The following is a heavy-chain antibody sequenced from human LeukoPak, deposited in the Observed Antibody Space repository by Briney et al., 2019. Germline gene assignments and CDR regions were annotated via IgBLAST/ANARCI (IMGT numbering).Heavy chain of an antibody. CDR1: GFTFSSYW. CDR2: IKQDGSEK. J-gene: IGHJ4*02. D-gene: IGHD3-16*01. Sequence: GGSLRLSCAASGFTFSSYWMSWVRQAPGKGLEWVANIKQDGSEKYYVDSVKGRFTISRDNAKNSLYLQTNSLRAEDTAVYYCARIDYVSTFDYWGQGTLVTVSS. CDR3: ARIDYVSTFDY. V-gene: IGHV3-7*01.